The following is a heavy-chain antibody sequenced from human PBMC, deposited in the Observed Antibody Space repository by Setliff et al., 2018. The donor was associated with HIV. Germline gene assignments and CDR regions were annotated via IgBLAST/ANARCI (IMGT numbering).Heavy chain of an antibody. J-gene: IGHJ3*02. Sequence: KPSETLSLTCTVSGVSISSYYWNWIRRPPGKGLEWIGYFSFSADNKYNPSLQSRVAISGDTSKNQFSLTLNSLTAADTALYYCARAFRPNDAFDTWGQGTMVTVSS. CDR2: FSFSADN. CDR1: GVSISSYY. V-gene: IGHV4-59*01. CDR3: ARAFRPNDAFDT.